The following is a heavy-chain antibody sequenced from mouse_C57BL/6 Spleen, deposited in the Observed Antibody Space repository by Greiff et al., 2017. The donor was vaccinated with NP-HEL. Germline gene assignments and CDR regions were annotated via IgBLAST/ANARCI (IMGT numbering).Heavy chain of an antibody. CDR1: GFSLTSYG. CDR3: AISITTVVAPCY. V-gene: IGHV2-2*01. Sequence: QVQLQQSGPGLVQPSQSLSITCTVSGFSLTSYGVHWVRQSPGKGLEWLGVIWSGGSTDYNAAFISRLSISKDNSKSQVFFKMNSLQADDTAIYYCAISITTVVAPCYWGQGTSVTVSS. D-gene: IGHD1-1*01. CDR2: IWSGGST. J-gene: IGHJ4*01.